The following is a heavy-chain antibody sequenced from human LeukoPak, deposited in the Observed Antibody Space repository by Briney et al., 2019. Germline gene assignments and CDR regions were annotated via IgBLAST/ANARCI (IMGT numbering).Heavy chain of an antibody. CDR1: GYTFTSYG. V-gene: IGHV1-18*04. CDR2: ISAYNGNT. Sequence: ASVKVSCEASGYTFTSYGISWVRQAPGQGLEGMGWISAYNGNTNYAQKLQGRGTITTDTSTSTAYMELRSLRSDDTAVYYCARDYDRGVLLDYWGQGTLVTVSS. J-gene: IGHJ4*02. D-gene: IGHD3-10*01. CDR3: ARDYDRGVLLDY.